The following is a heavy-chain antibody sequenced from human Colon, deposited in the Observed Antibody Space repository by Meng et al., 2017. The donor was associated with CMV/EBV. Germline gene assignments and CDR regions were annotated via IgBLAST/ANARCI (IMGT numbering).Heavy chain of an antibody. V-gene: IGHV3-9*01. D-gene: IGHD6-13*01. CDR3: ARPARGSTNYY. J-gene: IGHJ4*02. CDR2: ISWNSGST. Sequence: SLKISCAASGFNFDDYVMHWVRQAPGKGLEWVSSISWNSGSTDYADSVKGRFTISRDNAKNSVSLQMNGLRAEDTAVYYCARPARGSTNYYWGQGTLVTVSS. CDR1: GFNFDDYV.